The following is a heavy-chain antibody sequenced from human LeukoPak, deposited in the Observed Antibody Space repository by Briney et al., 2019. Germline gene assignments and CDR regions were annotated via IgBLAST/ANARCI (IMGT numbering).Heavy chain of an antibody. D-gene: IGHD5-18*01. CDR1: GFTVSTNY. CDR2: VYMGGTT. CDR3: ARGLLRDGYTYSYSFDY. Sequence: PGGSLRLSCAASGFTVSTNYMNWVRQAPGKGLEWVSVVYMGGTTYYADSVKGRFTISRDLTKNTIYLQMNNLRAEDTAVYYCARGLLRDGYTYSYSFDYWGQGTLVTVSS. V-gene: IGHV3-66*01. J-gene: IGHJ4*02.